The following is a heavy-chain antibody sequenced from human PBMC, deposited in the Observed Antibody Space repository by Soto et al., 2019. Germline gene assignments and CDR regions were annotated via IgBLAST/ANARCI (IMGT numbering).Heavy chain of an antibody. Sequence: GGSLRLSCAASGLPFTSYSMNWVRQAPGKGLEWVSFISSSSTIYYADSVKGRFTISRDNSKNTLYLQMNSLRAEDTAVYYCAREYYYGMDVWGQGTTVTVSS. CDR1: GLPFTSYS. CDR3: AREYYYGMDV. J-gene: IGHJ6*02. CDR2: ISSSSTI. V-gene: IGHV3-48*01.